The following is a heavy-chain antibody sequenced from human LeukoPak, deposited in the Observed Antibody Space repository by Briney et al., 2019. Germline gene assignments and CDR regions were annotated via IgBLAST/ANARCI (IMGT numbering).Heavy chain of an antibody. Sequence: GESLKISCKGSGYSFTSYWIGWVRQMPGKGLEWMGIIYPGDSDTRYSPSFQGQVTISADKSISTTYLQWSSLKASDTGMYYCARHKPGIAVAGFPYYYMDVWGKGTTVTVSS. CDR2: IYPGDSDT. V-gene: IGHV5-51*01. CDR1: GYSFTSYW. J-gene: IGHJ6*03. D-gene: IGHD6-19*01. CDR3: ARHKPGIAVAGFPYYYMDV.